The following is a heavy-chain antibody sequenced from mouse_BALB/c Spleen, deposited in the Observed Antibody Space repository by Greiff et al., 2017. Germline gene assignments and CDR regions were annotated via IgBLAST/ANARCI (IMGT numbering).Heavy chain of an antibody. CDR2: INPSTGYT. CDR1: GYTFTSYW. J-gene: IGHJ4*01. V-gene: IGHV1-7*01. D-gene: IGHD2-14*01. Sequence: QVQLKESGAELAKPGASVKMSCKASGYTFTSYWMHWVKQRPGQGLEWIGYINPSTGYTEYNQKFKDKATLTADKSSSTAYMQLSSLTSEDSAVYYGARSAYRYDYAMDYWGQGTSVTVSS. CDR3: ARSAYRYDYAMDY.